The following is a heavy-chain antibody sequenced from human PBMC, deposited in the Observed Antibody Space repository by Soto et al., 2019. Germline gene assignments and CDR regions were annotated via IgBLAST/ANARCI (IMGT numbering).Heavy chain of an antibody. CDR2: IYSGGST. J-gene: IGHJ6*02. V-gene: IGHV3-53*01. CDR3: ARGGYDTLSRSYYYYGMDV. D-gene: IGHD3-9*01. Sequence: GGSLRLSCAASGFTVSSNYMSWVRQAPGKGLEWVSVIYSGGSTYYADSVKGRFTISRDNSKNTLYLQMNSLRAEDTAVYYCARGGYDTLSRSYYYYGMDVWGQGTTVTVSS. CDR1: GFTVSSNY.